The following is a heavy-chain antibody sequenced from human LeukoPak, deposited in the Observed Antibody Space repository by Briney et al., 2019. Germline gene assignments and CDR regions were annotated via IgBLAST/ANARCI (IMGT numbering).Heavy chain of an antibody. J-gene: IGHJ4*02. D-gene: IGHD3-10*01. CDR3: ARDLIVYGSGSYFDY. V-gene: IGHV1-69*05. CDR1: GGTFSSYA. Sequence: SVKVSCKASGGTFSSYAISWVRQAPGQGLEWMGGIIPIFGTANYAQKFQGRVTITTDTSASTAYMELSSLKSEDTAVYFCARDLIVYGSGSYFDYWGQGTLVTVSS. CDR2: IIPIFGTA.